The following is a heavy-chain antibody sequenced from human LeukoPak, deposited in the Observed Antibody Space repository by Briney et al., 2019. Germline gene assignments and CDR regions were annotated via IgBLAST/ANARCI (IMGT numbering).Heavy chain of an antibody. Sequence: SETLSLTCTVSGGSINNSPYYWGWIRQPPGKELEWIVSMHYSGTTYYNLSLKSRVTISIDTSKNQFSLRLISVTAADTAVFYCARNDMGRPADYWGQGTLVTVSS. CDR1: GGSINNSPYY. CDR3: ARNDMGRPADY. V-gene: IGHV4-39*01. J-gene: IGHJ4*02. CDR2: MHYSGTT. D-gene: IGHD3-9*01.